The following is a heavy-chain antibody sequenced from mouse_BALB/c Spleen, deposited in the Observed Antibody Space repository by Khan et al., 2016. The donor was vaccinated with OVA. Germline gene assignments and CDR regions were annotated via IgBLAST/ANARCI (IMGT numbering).Heavy chain of an antibody. CDR1: GFSLISYG. CDR3: ARFYDSYYAMDY. V-gene: IGHV2-9*02. D-gene: IGHD2-3*01. J-gene: IGHJ4*01. CDR2: IWAGGST. Sequence: QVQLKESGPGLVAPAQTLSITCTVSGFSLISYGVNWVRQPPGKGLEWLGVIWAGGSTNYNSALMSRLSISKDNTKSQVFLKMNSLQTDDTARYYCARFYDSYYAMDYWGQGTSVTVSS.